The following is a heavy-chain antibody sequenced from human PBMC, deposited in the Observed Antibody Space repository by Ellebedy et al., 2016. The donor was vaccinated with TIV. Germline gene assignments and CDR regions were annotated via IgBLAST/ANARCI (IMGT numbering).Heavy chain of an antibody. J-gene: IGHJ3*02. CDR2: IYYSGST. CDR3: ARGTYFFGSGESAFDI. CDR1: GCSISTYY. Sequence: MPGGSLRLSCTVSGCSISTYYWSWIRQPPGKGLEWIGYIYYSGSTNYNPSLKSRVTISVDTSKNLFSLKLSSVTAADTAVYYCARGTYFFGSGESAFDIWGQGTMVTVSS. D-gene: IGHD3-10*01. V-gene: IGHV4-59*01.